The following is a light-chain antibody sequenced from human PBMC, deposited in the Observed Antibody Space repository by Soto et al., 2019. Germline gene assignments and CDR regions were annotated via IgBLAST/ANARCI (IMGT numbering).Light chain of an antibody. V-gene: IGLV2-14*01. J-gene: IGLJ2*01. Sequence: QSALTQPASVSGSPRQSITISCTGTSNDIGDYNYVSWYQQHPGKAPKLMIYEVSNRPSGVSKRFSGSKSGNTASLTISGLQAEDEADYYCSSYTTSSTLLFGGGTKLTVL. CDR1: SNDIGDYNY. CDR3: SSYTTSSTLL. CDR2: EVS.